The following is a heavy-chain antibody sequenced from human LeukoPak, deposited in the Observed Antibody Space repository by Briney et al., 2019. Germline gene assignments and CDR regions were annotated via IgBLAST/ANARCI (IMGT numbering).Heavy chain of an antibody. CDR3: THYSNYLYYFDY. CDR1: GGTFSSYT. J-gene: IGHJ4*02. Sequence: SVKVSCKASGGTFSSYTISWVRQAPGQGLEWMGRIIPILGIANYAQKFQGRVTITADKSTSTAYMELSSLRSEDTAVYYCTHYSNYLYYFDYWGQGTLVTVPS. D-gene: IGHD4-11*01. V-gene: IGHV1-69*02. CDR2: IIPILGIA.